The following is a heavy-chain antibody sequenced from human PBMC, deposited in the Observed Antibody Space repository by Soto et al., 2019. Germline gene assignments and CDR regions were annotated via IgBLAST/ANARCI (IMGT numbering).Heavy chain of an antibody. J-gene: IGHJ6*03. CDR2: ISAYNGNT. V-gene: IGHV1-18*01. D-gene: IGHD4-17*01. Sequence: ASVKVSCKASGYTFTSYGISWVRQAPGQGLEWMGWISAYNGNTNYAQKLQGRVTMTTDTSTSTAYMELRSLRSDDTAVYYCARGGVTTGPYYYYYMDVGGKGTTFTVSS. CDR3: ARGGVTTGPYYYYYMDV. CDR1: GYTFTSYG.